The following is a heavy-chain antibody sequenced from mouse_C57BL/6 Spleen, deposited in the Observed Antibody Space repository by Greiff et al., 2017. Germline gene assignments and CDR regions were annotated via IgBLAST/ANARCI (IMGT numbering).Heavy chain of an antibody. Sequence: EVQLQQSVAELVRPGASVKLSCTASGFNIKNTYMHWVKQRPEQGLEWIGRIDPANGNTKYAPKFQGKATLTADTSSNTAYLQLSSLTSEDTAIYYCAAYDYDQGVYWYFDVWGTGTTVTVSS. CDR1: GFNIKNTY. D-gene: IGHD2-4*01. J-gene: IGHJ1*03. V-gene: IGHV14-3*01. CDR2: IDPANGNT. CDR3: AAYDYDQGVYWYFDV.